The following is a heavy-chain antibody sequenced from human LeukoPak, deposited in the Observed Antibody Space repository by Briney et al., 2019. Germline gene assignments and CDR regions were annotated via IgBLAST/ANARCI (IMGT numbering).Heavy chain of an antibody. CDR1: GFTFSSYA. Sequence: GGFLRLSCAASGFTFSSYAMHWVRQAPGKGLEWVAVISYDGSNKYYADSVKGRFTISRDNSKNTLYLQMNSLRAEDTAVYYCARDRFDYWGQGTLVTVSS. J-gene: IGHJ4*02. V-gene: IGHV3-30-3*01. CDR2: ISYDGSNK. CDR3: ARDRFDY.